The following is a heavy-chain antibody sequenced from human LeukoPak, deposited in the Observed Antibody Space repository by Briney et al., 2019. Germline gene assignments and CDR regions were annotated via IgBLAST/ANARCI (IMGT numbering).Heavy chain of an antibody. V-gene: IGHV3-21*01. CDR1: GFTFSSYS. Sequence: GGSLRLSCAASGFTFSSYSMNWIRQAPGKGLEWVSSISSSSYIYYADSVKGRFTISRDNAKNSLYLQMKSLRAEDTAVYYCARGGSGGYGDYDDYWGQGTLVTVSS. CDR2: ISSSSYI. CDR3: ARGGSGGYGDYDDY. D-gene: IGHD1-26*01. J-gene: IGHJ4*02.